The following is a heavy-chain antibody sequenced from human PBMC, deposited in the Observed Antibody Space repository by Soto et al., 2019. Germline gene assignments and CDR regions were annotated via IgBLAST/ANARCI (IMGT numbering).Heavy chain of an antibody. CDR2: INAGNGNT. J-gene: IGHJ4*02. CDR3: ATDQGEAVDGYYYFDY. Sequence: ASVKVSCKASGYTFTSYAMHWVRQAPGQRLEWMGWINAGNGNTKYSQKFQGRVTITRDTSASTAYMELSSLRSEDTAVYYCATDQGEAVDGYYYFDYWGQGTLVTVSS. V-gene: IGHV1-3*01. D-gene: IGHD6-19*01. CDR1: GYTFTSYA.